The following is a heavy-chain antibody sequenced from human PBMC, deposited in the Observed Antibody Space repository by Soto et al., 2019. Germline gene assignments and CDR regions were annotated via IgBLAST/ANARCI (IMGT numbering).Heavy chain of an antibody. J-gene: IGHJ4*02. V-gene: IGHV3-48*01. CDR3: ASDIARGIAVAGTGY. D-gene: IGHD6-19*01. CDR2: ISSSSSTI. Sequence: PGGSMRLSCAASGLTFCSYSMNGVRKAPGKGLEWVSYISSSSSTIYYADSVKGRFTISRDNAKNSLYLQMNSLRAEDTAVYYCASDIARGIAVAGTGYWGQGTLVTVSS. CDR1: GLTFCSYS.